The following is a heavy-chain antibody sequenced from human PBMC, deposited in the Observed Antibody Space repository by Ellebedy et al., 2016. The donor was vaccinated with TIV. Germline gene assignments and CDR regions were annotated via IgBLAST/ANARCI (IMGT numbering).Heavy chain of an antibody. CDR2: IHYSGYT. J-gene: IGHJ3*02. CDR3: ARDDRGAILSPPDGFDI. Sequence: GSLRLXXAVSGGSISSPNWWNWVRQPPGKGLEWIGEIHYSGYTNYNSSLQRRVTISVDTSKNQFSLKMSSVTAADTAVYFCARDDRGAILSPPDGFDIWGQGTMVTVSS. V-gene: IGHV4-4*01. CDR1: GGSISSPNW. D-gene: IGHD1-26*01.